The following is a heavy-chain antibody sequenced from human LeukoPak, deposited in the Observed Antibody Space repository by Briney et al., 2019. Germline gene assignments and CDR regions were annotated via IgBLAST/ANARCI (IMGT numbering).Heavy chain of an antibody. Sequence: KPSETLSLTCTVSGGSISSYYWSWIRQPPGKGLEWIGYIYYSGSTNYNPSLKSRVTISVDTSKNQFSLKLSSVTAADTAVYYCARGRSHMDVWGKGTTVTVSS. CDR2: IYYSGST. V-gene: IGHV4-59*01. CDR1: GGSISSYY. D-gene: IGHD3-10*01. CDR3: ARGRSHMDV. J-gene: IGHJ6*03.